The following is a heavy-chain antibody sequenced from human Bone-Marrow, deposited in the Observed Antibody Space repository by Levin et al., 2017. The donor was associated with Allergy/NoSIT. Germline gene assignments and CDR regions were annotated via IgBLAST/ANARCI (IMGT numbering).Heavy chain of an antibody. CDR3: ARGFRGSGSYYMSP. D-gene: IGHD3-10*01. CDR2: IYYSGST. Sequence: ESLKISCTVSGDSISNYYWNWHRQPPGKGLEWIGYIYYSGSTNYNPSLKSRLTISIDTSKNQFSLKLSSVTAADTAVYYCARGFRGSGSYYMSPWGQGTLVTVSS. J-gene: IGHJ4*02. V-gene: IGHV4-59*13. CDR1: GDSISNYY.